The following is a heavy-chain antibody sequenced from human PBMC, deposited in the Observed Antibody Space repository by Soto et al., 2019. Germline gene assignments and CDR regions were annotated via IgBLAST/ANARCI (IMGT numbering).Heavy chain of an antibody. CDR1: GGSISTYY. J-gene: IGHJ5*02. D-gene: IGHD2-8*02. Sequence: SETLSLTCTVSGGSISTYYWSWIRQPPGKGLEWIGYIYYSGSTNYNPSLKSRFTISRDNAKNTLYLQMNSLRADDTAVYYCARGVLSRYGFGDPWGQGTLVTVSS. V-gene: IGHV4-59*12. CDR3: ARGVLSRYGFGDP. CDR2: IYYSGST.